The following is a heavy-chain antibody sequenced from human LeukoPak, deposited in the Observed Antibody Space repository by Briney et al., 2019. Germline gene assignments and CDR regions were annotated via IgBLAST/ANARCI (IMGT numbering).Heavy chain of an antibody. V-gene: IGHV5-51*01. CDR1: GYSFTSSW. J-gene: IGHJ5*02. CDR2: TNPGDSDT. D-gene: IGHD3-10*01. Sequence: GGSLKISCQASGYSFTSSWIGWARQMPGKGLEWMAITNPGDSDTRYSPSFQGQVTISADKSISTVYLQWGSLKASDTAMYYCARQPGAGWFDPWGQGTLVTVSS. CDR3: ARQPGAGWFDP.